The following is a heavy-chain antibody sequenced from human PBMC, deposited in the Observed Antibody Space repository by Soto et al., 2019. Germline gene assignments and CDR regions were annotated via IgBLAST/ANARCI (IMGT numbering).Heavy chain of an antibody. Sequence: GASVKVSCKASGYTFTGYYMHWVRQAPGQGLEWMGWINPNSGGTNYAQKFQGRVTMTRDTSISTAYMELSRLRSDDTAVYYCAGSPHYDFWSGLGPQFDYWGQGTLVTVSS. V-gene: IGHV1-2*02. CDR1: GYTFTGYY. J-gene: IGHJ4*02. D-gene: IGHD3-3*01. CDR3: AGSPHYDFWSGLGPQFDY. CDR2: INPNSGGT.